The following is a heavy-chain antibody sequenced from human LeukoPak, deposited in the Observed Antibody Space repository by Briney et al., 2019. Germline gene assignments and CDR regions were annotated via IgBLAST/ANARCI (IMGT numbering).Heavy chain of an antibody. V-gene: IGHV3-48*04. CDR2: IGSSSSTI. J-gene: IGHJ5*02. CDR1: GFTFSSYS. CDR3: ARLGRCSSTSCDAWFDP. Sequence: PGGSLRLSCAASGFTFSSYSMNWVRQAPGKGLEWVSYIGSSSSTIYYADSVKGRFTISRDNAKNSLYLQMNSLRAEDTAVYYCARLGRCSSTSCDAWFDPWGQGTLVTVSS. D-gene: IGHD2-2*01.